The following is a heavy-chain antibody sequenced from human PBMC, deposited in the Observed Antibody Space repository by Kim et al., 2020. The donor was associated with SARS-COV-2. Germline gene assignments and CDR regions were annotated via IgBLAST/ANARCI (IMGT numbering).Heavy chain of an antibody. CDR2: INHSGST. CDR1: GGSFSGYY. V-gene: IGHV4-34*01. D-gene: IGHD3-22*01. CDR3: ARALYYYDSSGFWFDP. Sequence: SETLSLTCAVYGGSFSGYYWSWIRQPPGKGLEWIGEINHSGSTNYNPSLKSRVTISVDTSKNQFSLKLSSVTAADTAVYYCARALYYYDSSGFWFDPWGQGTLVTVSS. J-gene: IGHJ5*02.